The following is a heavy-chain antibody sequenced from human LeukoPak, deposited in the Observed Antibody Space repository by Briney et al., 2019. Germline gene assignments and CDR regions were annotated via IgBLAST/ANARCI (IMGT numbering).Heavy chain of an antibody. V-gene: IGHV3-53*01. J-gene: IGHJ4*02. CDR2: IYSGGST. CDR1: GFTVSSNY. CDR3: ARESYRSFDY. Sequence: GGSLRLSCAASGFTVSSNYMSWVRQAPGKGLEWVSVIYSGGSTYYADSVKGRFTISRDKSKNTLYLQMNSLRAEDTAVYYCARESYRSFDYWGQGTLVTVSS.